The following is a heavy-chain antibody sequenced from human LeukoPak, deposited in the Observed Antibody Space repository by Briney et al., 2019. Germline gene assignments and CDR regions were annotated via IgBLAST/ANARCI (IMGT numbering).Heavy chain of an antibody. CDR2: ISGSGGST. Sequence: GGSLRLSCAATGFTFSSYAMSWVRQAPGKGLEWVSGISGSGGSTYYADSVKGRFTISRDNSKNTLYLQMTSLRAEDTAVYYCAKDQVWIVVGSFDYWGQGTLVTVSS. CDR3: AKDQVWIVVGSFDY. V-gene: IGHV3-23*01. J-gene: IGHJ4*02. CDR1: GFTFSSYA. D-gene: IGHD3-22*01.